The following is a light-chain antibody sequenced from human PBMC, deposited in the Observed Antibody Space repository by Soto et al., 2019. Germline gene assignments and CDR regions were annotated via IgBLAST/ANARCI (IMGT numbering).Light chain of an antibody. CDR3: CSYAGSATWV. Sequence: QSVLTQPASVSGSPGQSITISCTGTNSDVGNYNLVSWHQQHPGKAPKLMMYEVTKRPSGVSNRFSGSKSGNTASLTISGLQAEDEADYYCCSYAGSATWVFGGGTKVTVL. V-gene: IGLV2-23*02. CDR1: NSDVGNYNL. J-gene: IGLJ3*02. CDR2: EVT.